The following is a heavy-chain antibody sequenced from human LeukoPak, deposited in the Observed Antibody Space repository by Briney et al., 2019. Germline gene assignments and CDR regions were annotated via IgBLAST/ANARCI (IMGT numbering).Heavy chain of an antibody. CDR3: ARSSYSSSSSV. CDR2: INSDGSEG. J-gene: IGHJ3*01. D-gene: IGHD6-6*01. CDR1: GFTFSGFW. Sequence: GGSLRLSCAVSGFTFSGFWMSWSRQAPGKGLEWVASINSDGSEGYYTDAVKGRFTISRNNAKNSLYLQVNSLRAEDTAVYYCARSSYSSSSSVWGQGTMVTVSS. V-gene: IGHV3-7*03.